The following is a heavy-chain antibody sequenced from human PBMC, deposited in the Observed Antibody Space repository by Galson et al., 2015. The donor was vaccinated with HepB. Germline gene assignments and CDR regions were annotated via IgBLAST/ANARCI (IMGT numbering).Heavy chain of an antibody. V-gene: IGHV3-21*01. CDR2: ISSSSSYI. CDR3: ARDAGVTYYYDSSGYYPFDY. D-gene: IGHD3-22*01. Sequence: SLRLSCAASGFTFSSYSMNWVRQAPGKGLEWVSSISSSSSYIYYADSVKGRFTISRDNAKNSLYLQMNSLRAEDTAVYYCARDAGVTYYYDSSGYYPFDYWGQGTLVTVSS. CDR1: GFTFSSYS. J-gene: IGHJ4*02.